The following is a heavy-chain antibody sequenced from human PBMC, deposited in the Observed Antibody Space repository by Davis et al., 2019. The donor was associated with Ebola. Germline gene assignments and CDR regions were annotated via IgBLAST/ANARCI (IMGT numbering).Heavy chain of an antibody. CDR3: ARGSDGDYVYYYYGMDV. V-gene: IGHV3-48*03. Sequence: GESLKISCAASGFTFSSYEMNWVRQAPGKGLEWVSYISSSGSTIYYADSVKGRFTISRDNAKNSLYPQMNSLRAEDTAVYYCARGSDGDYVYYYYGMDVWGQGTTVTVSS. CDR2: ISSSGSTI. D-gene: IGHD4-17*01. CDR1: GFTFSSYE. J-gene: IGHJ6*02.